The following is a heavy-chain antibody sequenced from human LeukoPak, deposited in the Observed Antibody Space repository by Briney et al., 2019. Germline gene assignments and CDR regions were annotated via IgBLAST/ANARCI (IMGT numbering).Heavy chain of an antibody. CDR3: ARVVYGDYPGYYYMDV. D-gene: IGHD4-17*01. Sequence: PGGSLRLSCAASGFTFSSYAMSWVRQAPGKGLEWVSAISGSGGSTYYADSVKGRFTISRDNSKNTLYLQMNSLRAEDTAVYYCARVVYGDYPGYYYMDVWGKGTTVTISS. CDR2: ISGSGGST. CDR1: GFTFSSYA. V-gene: IGHV3-23*01. J-gene: IGHJ6*03.